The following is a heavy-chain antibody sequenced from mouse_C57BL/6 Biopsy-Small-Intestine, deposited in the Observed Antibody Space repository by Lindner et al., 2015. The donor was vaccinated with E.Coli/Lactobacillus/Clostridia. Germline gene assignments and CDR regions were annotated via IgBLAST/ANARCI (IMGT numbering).Heavy chain of an antibody. D-gene: IGHD2-1*01. V-gene: IGHV1-54*01. Sequence: VQLQESGAELVRPGTSVQVSCKASGYAFTNYLIEWVKQRPGQGLEWIGVINPGSGGTNYNEKFKGKATLTADKSSSTAYMQLSSLTSEDSAVYFCATYGNFAYWGQGTLVTVSA. J-gene: IGHJ3*01. CDR2: INPGSGGT. CDR1: GYAFTNYL. CDR3: ATYGNFAY.